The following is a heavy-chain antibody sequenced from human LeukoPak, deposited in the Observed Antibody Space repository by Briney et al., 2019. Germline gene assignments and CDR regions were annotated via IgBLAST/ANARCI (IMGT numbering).Heavy chain of an antibody. V-gene: IGHV4-59*01. CDR3: ARVRRSGDYSSNWFDP. D-gene: IGHD4-17*01. CDR2: IYYSGST. Sequence: SETLSLTCTVSGGSISSYYWSWIRQPPGKGLEWNGYIYYSGSTNYNPSLKSRVTISVDTSKNQFSLKLSSVTAADTAVYYCARVRRSGDYSSNWFDPWGQGTLVTVSS. CDR1: GGSISSYY. J-gene: IGHJ5*02.